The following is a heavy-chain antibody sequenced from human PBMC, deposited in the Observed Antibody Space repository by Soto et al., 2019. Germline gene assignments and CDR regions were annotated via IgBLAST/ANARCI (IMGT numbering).Heavy chain of an antibody. V-gene: IGHV3-30*09. Sequence: QVQLVESGGGVVQPGRSLRLSCAASGFTFSGYPMHWVRQPPGKGLEWVAVISYDGSNKYYADSVKGRFAITRDDAKNMLYLQMDSLGPEDAAAYYCARSFEGVVTATKYYYNYGMDVWGRGTTVTVSS. CDR1: GFTFSGYP. J-gene: IGHJ6*01. CDR3: ARSFEGVVTATKYYYNYGMDV. CDR2: ISYDGSNK. D-gene: IGHD2-21*02.